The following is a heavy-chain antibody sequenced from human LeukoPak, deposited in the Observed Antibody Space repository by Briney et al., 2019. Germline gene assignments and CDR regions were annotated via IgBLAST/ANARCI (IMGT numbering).Heavy chain of an antibody. CDR3: ARDGGYDFWSGYYQDY. CDR1: GFTFSSYW. V-gene: IGHV3-74*01. Sequence: GGSLRLSCAASGFTFSSYWMHWVRQAPGKGLVWVSRINSDGSSTSYADSVKGRFTISRDNSKNTLYLQMNSLRAEDTAVYYCARDGGYDFWSGYYQDYWGQGTLVTVSS. J-gene: IGHJ4*02. D-gene: IGHD3-3*01. CDR2: INSDGSST.